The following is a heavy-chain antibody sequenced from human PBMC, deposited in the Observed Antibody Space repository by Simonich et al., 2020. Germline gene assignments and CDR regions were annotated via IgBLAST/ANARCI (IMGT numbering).Heavy chain of an antibody. V-gene: IGHV3-48*03. D-gene: IGHD4-17*01. J-gene: IGHJ4*02. CDR1: GFIFSSFE. CDR3: ARHYYGDYYFDY. CDR2: ISIVGSTI. Sequence: EVQLVESGGGLVQPGGSLRLSCAASGFIFSSFEMDWVRQAPGKGLGWVSYISIVGSTIYYADSVKGRFTISRDNAKNSLYLQMNSLRAEDTAVYYCARHYYGDYYFDYWGQGTLVTVSS.